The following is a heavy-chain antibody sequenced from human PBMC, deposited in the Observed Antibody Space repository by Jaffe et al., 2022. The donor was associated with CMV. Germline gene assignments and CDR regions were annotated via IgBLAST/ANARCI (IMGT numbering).Heavy chain of an antibody. CDR3: ASRGVTTLRIFDY. J-gene: IGHJ4*02. D-gene: IGHD4-17*01. CDR2: INHSGST. Sequence: QVQLQQWGAGLLKPSETLSLTCAVYGGSFSGYYWSWIRQPPGKGLEWIGEINHSGSTNYNPSLKSRVTISVDTSKNQFSLKLSSVTAADTAVYYCASRGVTTLRIFDYWGQGTLVTVSS. CDR1: GGSFSGYY. V-gene: IGHV4-34*01.